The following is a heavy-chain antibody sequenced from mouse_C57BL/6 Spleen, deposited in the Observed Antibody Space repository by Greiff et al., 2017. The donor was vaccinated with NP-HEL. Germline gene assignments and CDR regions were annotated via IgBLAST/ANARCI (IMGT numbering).Heavy chain of an antibody. V-gene: IGHV1-7*01. Sequence: QVQLKESGAELAKPGASVKLSCKASGYTFTSYWMHWVKQRPGQGLEWLGYISLSRGSTKNNQKFKDKATLTADKSSSTAYMQLSSLTYEDSAVYYCASEVTANDYWGQGTTLTVSS. CDR2: ISLSRGST. D-gene: IGHD1-2*01. CDR1: GYTFTSYW. J-gene: IGHJ2*01. CDR3: ASEVTANDY.